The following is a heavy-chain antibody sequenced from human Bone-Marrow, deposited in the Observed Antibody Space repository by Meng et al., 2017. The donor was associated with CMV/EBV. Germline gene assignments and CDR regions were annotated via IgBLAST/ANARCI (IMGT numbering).Heavy chain of an antibody. V-gene: IGHV4-39*07. Sequence: SETLSLTCTVSGGSISSYYWSWIRQPPGKGLEWIGSIYYSGSTYYNPSLKSRVTISVDTSKNQFSLKLSSVTAADTAVYYCARVHYYGSGPLGMDVWGQGTTVTVSS. CDR3: ARVHYYGSGPLGMDV. D-gene: IGHD3-10*01. CDR2: IYYSGST. CDR1: GGSISSYY. J-gene: IGHJ6*02.